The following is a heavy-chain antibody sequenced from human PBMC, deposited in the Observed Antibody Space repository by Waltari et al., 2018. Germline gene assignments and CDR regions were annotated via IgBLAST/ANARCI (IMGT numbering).Heavy chain of an antibody. J-gene: IGHJ4*02. V-gene: IGHV4-59*01. CDR1: GGSISSYY. CDR2: IYYSGST. D-gene: IGHD3-3*01. Sequence: QVQLQESGPGLVKPSEPLSLTCTVPGGSISSYYWSWIRQPPGKGLEWIGYIYYSGSTNYNPSLKSRVTISVDTSKNQFSLKLSSVTAADTAVYYCARESSGVVTLFDYWGQGTLVTVSS. CDR3: ARESSGVVTLFDY.